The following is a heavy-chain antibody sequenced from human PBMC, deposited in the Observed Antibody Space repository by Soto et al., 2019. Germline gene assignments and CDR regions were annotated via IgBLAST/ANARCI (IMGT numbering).Heavy chain of an antibody. J-gene: IGHJ5*02. CDR2: IRSKTNNYAT. CDR3: ARSVRPLSWFDP. CDR1: GLTFSDSA. V-gene: IGHV3-73*01. D-gene: IGHD3-10*01. Sequence: GSLRLSCAASGLTFSDSAIHWVRQASGKGLEWIGRIRSKTNNYATTYAASVKGRFTISRDDSKNTAYLQMNSLRAEDTAFYYCARSVRPLSWFDPGGQGT.